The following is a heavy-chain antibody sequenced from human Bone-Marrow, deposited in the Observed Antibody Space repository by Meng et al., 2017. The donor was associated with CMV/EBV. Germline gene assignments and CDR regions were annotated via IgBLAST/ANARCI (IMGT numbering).Heavy chain of an antibody. CDR3: ARNTIFGVVRPYGMDV. Sequence: SVKVSCKASGGTFSSYTISWVRQAPGQGLEWMGRIIPILGIANYAQKFQGRVTITADKSTSTAYMELSSLRSEDTAVYYCARNTIFGVVRPYGMDVWGQGPTVTVSS. D-gene: IGHD3-3*01. V-gene: IGHV1-69*02. J-gene: IGHJ6*02. CDR2: IIPILGIA. CDR1: GGTFSSYT.